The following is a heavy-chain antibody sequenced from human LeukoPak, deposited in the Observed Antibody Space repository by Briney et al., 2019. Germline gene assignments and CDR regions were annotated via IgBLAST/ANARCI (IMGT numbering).Heavy chain of an antibody. Sequence: GGSLRLSCAVSGFTFSSYAMSWVRQAPGKGLEWVSAISGSGGSTYYADSVKGRFTISRDNSKNTLYLQMNSLRAEDTAVYYCAKDSYGDYSNWFDPWGQGTLVTVSS. D-gene: IGHD4-17*01. CDR1: GFTFSSYA. V-gene: IGHV3-23*01. CDR3: AKDSYGDYSNWFDP. CDR2: ISGSGGST. J-gene: IGHJ5*02.